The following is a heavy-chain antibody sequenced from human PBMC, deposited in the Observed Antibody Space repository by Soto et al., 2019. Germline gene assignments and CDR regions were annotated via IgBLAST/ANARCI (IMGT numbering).Heavy chain of an antibody. CDR3: ARIQVDYDFWSGYNYPNNWFDP. J-gene: IGHJ5*02. CDR2: IYYSGST. Sequence: PSETLSLTCTVSGGSISSGDYYWSWIRQPPGKGLEWIGYIYYSGSTYYNPSLKSRVTISVDTSKNQFSLKLSSVTAADTAVYYCARIQVDYDFWSGYNYPNNWFDPWGQVTLVTVSS. V-gene: IGHV4-30-4*01. D-gene: IGHD3-3*01. CDR1: GGSISSGDYY.